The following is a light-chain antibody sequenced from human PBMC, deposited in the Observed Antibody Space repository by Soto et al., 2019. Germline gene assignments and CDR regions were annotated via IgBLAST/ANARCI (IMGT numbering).Light chain of an antibody. Sequence: QAVLTQPRSVSGSPGQSVTISCTGTSSDVGGYNFVSWYQQHPGKAPKVMIYDVNKRPSGVPGRFSGSKSGNTASLTISGLQAEDEADYYCCSYAGTYTHYVFGTGTKVPVL. CDR2: DVN. J-gene: IGLJ1*01. CDR3: CSYAGTYTHYV. CDR1: SSDVGGYNF. V-gene: IGLV2-11*01.